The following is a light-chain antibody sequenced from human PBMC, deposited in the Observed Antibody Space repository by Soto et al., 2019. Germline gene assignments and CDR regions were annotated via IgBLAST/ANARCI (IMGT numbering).Light chain of an antibody. CDR2: SAS. V-gene: IGKV1-9*01. Sequence: IQFTQSPSSLSASVGDRVTITCRASRGISSYLAWYQQKPGKAPKLLVYSASTLQSGVPSRFSGRGSGTEFTLTISSLQPDDCATYYCHTYNSYSLHTFGQGTKVDIK. CDR3: HTYNSYSLHT. CDR1: RGISSY. J-gene: IGKJ2*01.